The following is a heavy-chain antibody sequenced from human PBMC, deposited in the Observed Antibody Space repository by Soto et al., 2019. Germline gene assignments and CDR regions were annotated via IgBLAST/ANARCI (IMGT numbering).Heavy chain of an antibody. J-gene: IGHJ5*02. Sequence: GESLKISCKGPGHLFNNHWIGWVRQTPGKGLEWMGPIFTRDPETKTSPSFQGHVSFSVDNSINTVYLQWTSLKTPQPGIYFCARGYFDSGHGYDLWGQGTLVTVSS. V-gene: IGHV5-51*01. D-gene: IGHD3-10*01. CDR1: GHLFNNHW. CDR3: ARGYFDSGHGYDL. CDR2: IFTRDPET.